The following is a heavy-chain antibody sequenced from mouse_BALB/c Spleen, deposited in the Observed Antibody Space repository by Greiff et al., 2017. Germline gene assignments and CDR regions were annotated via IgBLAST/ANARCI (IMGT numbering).Heavy chain of an antibody. Sequence: EVQRVESGGGLVKPGGSLKLSCAASGFAFSSYDMSWVRQTPEKRLEWVAYISSGGGSTYYPDTVKGRFTISRDNAKNTLYLQMSSLKSEDTAMYYCARHAYYGSSPAWFAYWGQGTLVTVSA. J-gene: IGHJ3*01. CDR3: ARHAYYGSSPAWFAY. D-gene: IGHD1-1*01. V-gene: IGHV5-12-1*01. CDR1: GFAFSSYD. CDR2: ISSGGGST.